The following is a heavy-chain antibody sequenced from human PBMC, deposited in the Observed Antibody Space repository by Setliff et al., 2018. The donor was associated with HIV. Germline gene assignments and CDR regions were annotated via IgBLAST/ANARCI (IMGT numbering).Heavy chain of an antibody. Sequence: SETLSLTCAVSGYSISSGYYWGWIRQPPGKGLEWIGSIYHSGSTYYNPSLKSRVTISVDTSKNQFSLKLSSVTAADTAVFYCAREVVVGATGGMDVWGQGTTVTVSS. CDR2: IYHSGST. V-gene: IGHV4-38-2*02. D-gene: IGHD1-26*01. J-gene: IGHJ6*02. CDR3: AREVVVGATGGMDV. CDR1: GYSISSGYY.